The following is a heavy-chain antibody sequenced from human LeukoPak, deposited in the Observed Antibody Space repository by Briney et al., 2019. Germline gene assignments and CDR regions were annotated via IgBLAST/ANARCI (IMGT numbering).Heavy chain of an antibody. CDR1: GFNFNNYD. V-gene: IGHV3-30*02. D-gene: IGHD2-2*01. Sequence: PGGSLRLSCVASGFNFNNYDLHWVRQAPGKGLEWVAFIKFHGHETLYADSVGGRFTFSRDNSRNTSYLQMNSLRSEDTAVYYCAKREGYCSSTSCYYYYYMDVWGKGTTVTVSS. CDR3: AKREGYCSSTSCYYYYYMDV. CDR2: IKFHGHET. J-gene: IGHJ6*03.